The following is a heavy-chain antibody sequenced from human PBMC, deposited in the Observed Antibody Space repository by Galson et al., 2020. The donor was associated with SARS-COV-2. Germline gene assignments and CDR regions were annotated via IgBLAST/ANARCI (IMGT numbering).Heavy chain of an antibody. CDR3: ALLKWTPGRGGWFDP. Sequence: SGPTLVKPTQTLTLTCTFSGFSLSTSGMCVSWIRQPPGKALEWLGRIDWDDDKYYSSSLRTRLSISKDTSKNQVVLTMTNMDPVDTATYYCALLKWTPGRGGWFDPWGQGTLVTVSS. D-gene: IGHD1-1*01. CDR2: IDWDDDK. J-gene: IGHJ5*02. CDR1: GFSLSTSGMC. V-gene: IGHV2-70*11.